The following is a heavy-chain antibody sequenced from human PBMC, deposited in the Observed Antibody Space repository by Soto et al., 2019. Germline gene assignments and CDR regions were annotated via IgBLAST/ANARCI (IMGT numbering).Heavy chain of an antibody. CDR1: GFTSSNHG. Sequence: GGSRRLSWAASGFTSSNHGILWVRQAPGKGLEWVALISDDGNIKYYADSVKGRFTVSRDNSKNTLYLQMNSLGPEDTAVYYCAKDHRYFDSGGWFDPWGQGT. V-gene: IGHV3-30*18. D-gene: IGHD3-9*01. CDR2: ISDDGNIK. CDR3: AKDHRYFDSGGWFDP. J-gene: IGHJ5*02.